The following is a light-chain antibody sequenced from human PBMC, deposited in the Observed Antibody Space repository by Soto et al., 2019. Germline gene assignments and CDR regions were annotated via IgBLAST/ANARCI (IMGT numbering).Light chain of an antibody. J-gene: IGLJ1*01. CDR1: SSDVGRYNY. Sequence: QLVLTQPPSASGSPGQSVTISCTGTSSDVGRYNYVSWYQHHPGKAPKLMIYEVSKRPSGVPDRFSGSKSGNTASLTVSGLQAEDEADYYCSSYAGSNNVFGTGTKLTVL. CDR2: EVS. V-gene: IGLV2-8*01. CDR3: SSYAGSNNV.